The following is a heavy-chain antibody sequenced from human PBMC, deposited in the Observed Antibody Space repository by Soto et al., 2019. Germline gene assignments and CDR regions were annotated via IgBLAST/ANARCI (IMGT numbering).Heavy chain of an antibody. D-gene: IGHD3-22*01. CDR2: IYYSGST. V-gene: IGHV4-31*03. J-gene: IGHJ4*02. CDR1: GGSISSGGYY. Sequence: ASETLSLTCTVSGGSISSGGYYWSWIRQHPGKGLEWIGYIYYSGSTYYNPSLKSRVTISVDTSKNQFSLKLSSVTAADTAVYYCAREDYYDSSGYYYWGQGTLVTVSS. CDR3: AREDYYDSSGYYY.